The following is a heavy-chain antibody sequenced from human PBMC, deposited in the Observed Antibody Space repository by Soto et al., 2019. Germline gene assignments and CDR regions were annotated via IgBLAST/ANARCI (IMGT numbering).Heavy chain of an antibody. CDR1: GFTLTNYA. D-gene: IGHD6-6*01. CDR2: ISDDGDEK. Sequence: QVQLVESGGGVVQPGRSLRLSCAASGFTLTNYAMHWVRQAPGKGLEWLAVISDDGDEKYYADSVKGRFTISRDNSNKTLYLQMNSLRPEDTAVYYCARDRYSSSTLFDYWGQGTLVTVSS. CDR3: ARDRYSSSTLFDY. J-gene: IGHJ4*02. V-gene: IGHV3-30-3*01.